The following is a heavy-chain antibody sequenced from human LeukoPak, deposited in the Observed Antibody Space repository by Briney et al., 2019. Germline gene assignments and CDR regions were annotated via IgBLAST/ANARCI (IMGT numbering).Heavy chain of an antibody. Sequence: GGSLRLSCAASEFTFSSYWMHWVRQAPGKGLVWVSRIKGDGSSTTYADSVKGRFTISRDNAKNSLYLQMNSLRAEDTAIYYCARRPDDFGGGYYFDYWGQGTLVTVSS. CDR1: EFTFSSYW. V-gene: IGHV3-74*01. J-gene: IGHJ4*02. CDR2: IKGDGSST. D-gene: IGHD3-3*01. CDR3: ARRPDDFGGGYYFDY.